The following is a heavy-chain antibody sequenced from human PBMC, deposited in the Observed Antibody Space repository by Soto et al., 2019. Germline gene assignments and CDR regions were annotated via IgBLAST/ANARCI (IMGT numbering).Heavy chain of an antibody. CDR3: TRYLYYDFWSGQYYFDY. CDR1: GFTFGDYA. J-gene: IGHJ4*02. CDR2: IRSKAYGGTT. D-gene: IGHD3-3*01. V-gene: IGHV3-49*04. Sequence: GGSLRLSCTASGFTFGDYAMSWVRQAPGKGLEWVGFIRSKAYGGTTEYAASVKGRFTISRDDSKSIAYLQMNSLKTEDTAVYYCTRYLYYDFWSGQYYFDYWGQGTLVTVSS.